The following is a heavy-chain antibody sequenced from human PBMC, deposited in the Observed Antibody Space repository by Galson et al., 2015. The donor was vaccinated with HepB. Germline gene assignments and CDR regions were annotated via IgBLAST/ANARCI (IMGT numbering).Heavy chain of an antibody. D-gene: IGHD6-19*01. CDR2: ISSSSSYI. CDR3: ARESGWEGAFDI. CDR1: GFTFSSYS. J-gene: IGHJ3*02. Sequence: SLRLSCAASGFTFSSYSMNWVRQAPGKGLEWVSSISSSSSYIYYADSVKGRFTISRDNAKNSLYLQMNSLRAEGTAVYYCARESGWEGAFDIWGQGTMVTVSS. V-gene: IGHV3-21*01.